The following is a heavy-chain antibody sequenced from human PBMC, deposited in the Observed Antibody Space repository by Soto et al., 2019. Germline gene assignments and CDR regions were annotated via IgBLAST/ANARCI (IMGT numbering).Heavy chain of an antibody. J-gene: IGHJ4*02. Sequence: SETLSLTCNVSGGSISSGDYYLSWIRQSPGKGLEWIGYIYYSGSTDYIPSLKSRVTISVDTSKNQFSLKLSSVTAADTAVYYCASYYDSSVTGLDYWGQGTLVTVSS. CDR1: GGSISSGDYY. D-gene: IGHD3-22*01. V-gene: IGHV4-30-4*01. CDR3: ASYYDSSVTGLDY. CDR2: IYYSGST.